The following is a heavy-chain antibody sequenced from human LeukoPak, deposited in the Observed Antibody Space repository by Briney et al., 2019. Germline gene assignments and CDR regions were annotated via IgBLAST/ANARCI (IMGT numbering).Heavy chain of an antibody. CDR2: ISYDGSNK. Sequence: GGSLRLSCAASGLTFSSYAMHWVRQAPGKGLEWVAVISYDGSNKYYADSVKGRFTISRDNSKNTLYLHMNSLRAEDTAVYYCARGFRVCSGGSCYSGIFDYWGQGTLVTVSS. CDR3: ARGFRVCSGGSCYSGIFDY. J-gene: IGHJ4*02. CDR1: GLTFSSYA. V-gene: IGHV3-30*04. D-gene: IGHD2-15*01.